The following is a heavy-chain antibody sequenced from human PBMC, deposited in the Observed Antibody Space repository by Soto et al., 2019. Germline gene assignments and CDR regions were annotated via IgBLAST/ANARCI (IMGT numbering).Heavy chain of an antibody. J-gene: IGHJ4*02. CDR1: GFTFSSYA. CDR2: ISYDGSNK. V-gene: IGHV3-30-3*01. Sequence: QVQLVESGGGVVQPGRSLRLSCAASGFTFSSYAMHWVRQAPGKGLEWVAVISYDGSNKYYADSVKGRFTISRDNSKRTLYLQMNSLRAEDTAVYYCARDSWGEGDYVWGSYRYVFDYWGQGTLVTVSS. D-gene: IGHD3-16*02. CDR3: ARDSWGEGDYVWGSYRYVFDY.